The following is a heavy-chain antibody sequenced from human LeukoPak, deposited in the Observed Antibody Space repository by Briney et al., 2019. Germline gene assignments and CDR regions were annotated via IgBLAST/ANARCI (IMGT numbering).Heavy chain of an antibody. V-gene: IGHV4-59*08. D-gene: IGHD4-17*01. CDR3: ASGTTGNFDD. CDR1: GGSISSYF. J-gene: IGHJ4*02. CDR2: VYYSGST. Sequence: SETLPLTCTVSGGSISSYFWSWIRQPPGKGLEWIGYVYYSGSTNYNPSLKSRVTISVDTSKKQFSLRLTSVTAADTAVYYCASGTTGNFDDWGQGTLVTVSS.